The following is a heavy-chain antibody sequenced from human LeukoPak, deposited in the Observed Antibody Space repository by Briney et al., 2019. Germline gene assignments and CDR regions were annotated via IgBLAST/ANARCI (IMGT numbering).Heavy chain of an antibody. CDR2: ISGSGGNT. CDR3: AREATPFTGATPLDY. Sequence: GGTLRLSCAASGFTFSNYGMSWVRQAPGKGLEWVSTISGSGGNTYYADSVKGRFTISRDNSKNTLYLQMNSLRAEDTALYYCAREATPFTGATPLDYWGQGTLVTVSS. D-gene: IGHD1-26*01. V-gene: IGHV3-23*01. J-gene: IGHJ4*02. CDR1: GFTFSNYG.